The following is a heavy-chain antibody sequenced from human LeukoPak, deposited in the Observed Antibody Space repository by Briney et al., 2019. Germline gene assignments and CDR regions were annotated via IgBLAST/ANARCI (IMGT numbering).Heavy chain of an antibody. CDR1: GGSFSSSSYY. V-gene: IGHV4-39*01. Sequence: SETLSLTCTVSGGSFSSSSYYWGWIRQPPGRGLEWIGSIYCSGSTYYNPSLKSRVTISVDTSKNQFSLKLSSVTAADTAVYYCARSLGIAVAGFDYWGQGTLVTVSS. D-gene: IGHD6-19*01. J-gene: IGHJ4*02. CDR3: ARSLGIAVAGFDY. CDR2: IYCSGST.